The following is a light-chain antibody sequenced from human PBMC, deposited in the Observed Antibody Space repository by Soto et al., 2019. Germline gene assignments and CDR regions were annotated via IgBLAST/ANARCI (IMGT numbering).Light chain of an antibody. CDR1: TSNIGEGYD. CDR2: GNS. V-gene: IGLV1-40*01. Sequence: QSVLTQPPSVSGAPGQRVTISCTGSTSNIGEGYDVRWYQQLPGTAPKLLIYGNSNRPSGVPERFSGSKSGTSDSLAITGLQAEDEADYYCQSYDSSLSSVVFGGGTKLTVL. CDR3: QSYDSSLSSVV. J-gene: IGLJ2*01.